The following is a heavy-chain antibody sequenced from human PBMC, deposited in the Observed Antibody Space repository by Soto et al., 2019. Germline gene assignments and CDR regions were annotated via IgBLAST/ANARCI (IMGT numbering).Heavy chain of an antibody. CDR3: AKDREAVAKRPGVNWFDP. D-gene: IGHD6-19*01. Sequence: QVQLVESGGGVVQPGRSLRLSCAASGFTFSSYGMHWVRQAPGKGLEWVAVISYDGSNKYYADSVKGRFTISRDNSKNTLYLQMNSLRAEDTAVYYCAKDREAVAKRPGVNWFDPWGQGTLVTVSS. J-gene: IGHJ5*02. V-gene: IGHV3-30*18. CDR2: ISYDGSNK. CDR1: GFTFSSYG.